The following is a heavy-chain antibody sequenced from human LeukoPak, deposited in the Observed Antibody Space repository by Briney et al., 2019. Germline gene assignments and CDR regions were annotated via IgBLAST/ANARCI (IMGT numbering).Heavy chain of an antibody. V-gene: IGHV3-7*01. Sequence: GGSLRLSCEGSGFTFSNYWMSWVRQAPGKGLEWVANIKTDGSEKYYVDSVKGRFTISRDNAKNSLYLQMNSLRAEDTAVCYCATYSSLNAREFQYWGQGTLVTVSS. D-gene: IGHD3-22*01. CDR1: GFTFSNYW. CDR2: IKTDGSEK. J-gene: IGHJ1*01. CDR3: ATYSSLNAREFQY.